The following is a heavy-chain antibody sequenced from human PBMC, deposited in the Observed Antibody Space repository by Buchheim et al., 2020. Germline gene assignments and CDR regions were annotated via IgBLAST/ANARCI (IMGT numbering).Heavy chain of an antibody. CDR2: IASSGNLK. Sequence: QVQLVESGGGVVQPGRSLRLSCAASGYRFSDSGMHWVRQAPGKGLEWVAAIASSGNLKKYAESVKGRFTISRDVSKNTLYLQMNSLRAEDTAVYYCVKWSGTYPLYYFDYWGQGTL. V-gene: IGHV3-30*18. D-gene: IGHD1-26*01. CDR1: GYRFSDSG. J-gene: IGHJ4*02. CDR3: VKWSGTYPLYYFDY.